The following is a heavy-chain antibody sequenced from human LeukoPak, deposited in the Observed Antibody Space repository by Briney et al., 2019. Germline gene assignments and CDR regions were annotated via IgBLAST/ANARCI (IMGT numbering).Heavy chain of an antibody. CDR3: ARDCSGGSCYLYGMDD. CDR1: GGSISSYY. V-gene: IGHV4-59*01. J-gene: IGHJ6*02. CDR2: IYYSGST. Sequence: PSETLSLTCTVSGGSISSYYWSWIRQPPGKGLEWIGYIYYSGSTNYNPSLKSRVTISVDTSKNQFSLKLSSVTAADTAAYYCARDCSGGSCYLYGMDDWGQGTTVTVSS. D-gene: IGHD2-15*01.